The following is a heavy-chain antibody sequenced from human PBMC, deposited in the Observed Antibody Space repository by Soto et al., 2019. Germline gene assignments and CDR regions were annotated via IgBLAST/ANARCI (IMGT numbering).Heavy chain of an antibody. J-gene: IGHJ6*03. Sequence: GGSLRLSCAASGFTFSSYAMSWVRQAPGKGLEWVSAISGSGGSTYYADSVKGRFTISRDNSKNTLYLQMGSLRAEDMAVYYCARGGSGDSGYDVYHMDVWGKGTTVTVSS. CDR1: GFTFSSYA. V-gene: IGHV3-23*01. CDR2: ISGSGGST. CDR3: ARGGSGDSGYDVYHMDV. D-gene: IGHD5-12*01.